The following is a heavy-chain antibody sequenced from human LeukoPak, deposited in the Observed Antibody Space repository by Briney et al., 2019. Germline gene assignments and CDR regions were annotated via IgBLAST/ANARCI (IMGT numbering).Heavy chain of an antibody. CDR3: AITAASISSGYYPCDY. CDR2: IWYDGSNK. J-gene: IGHJ4*02. Sequence: QSGGSLRLSCAASGFTFSSYGMHWVRQAPGKGLEWVAVIWYDGSNKYYADSVKGRFTISRDNSKNTLYLQMNSLRAEDTAVYCCAITAASISSGYYPCDYWGQGTLVTVSS. CDR1: GFTFSSYG. D-gene: IGHD3-22*01. V-gene: IGHV3-33*01.